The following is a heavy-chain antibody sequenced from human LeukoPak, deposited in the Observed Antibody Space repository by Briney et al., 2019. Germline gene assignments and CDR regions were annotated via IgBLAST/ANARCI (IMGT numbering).Heavy chain of an antibody. D-gene: IGHD3-22*01. CDR2: FSGRGGST. V-gene: IGHV3-23*01. CDR3: AKDQYYDSSGYCFDPFDY. J-gene: IGHJ4*02. Sequence: PGGSLRLSCAASGFTFSSDAMSWGREGPGKGRGWGSPFSGRGGSTYYAHSVKGRFTISRDNSKNTLYLQMNSLRAEDTAVYYCAKDQYYDSSGYCFDPFDYWGQGTLVTVSS. CDR1: GFTFSSDA.